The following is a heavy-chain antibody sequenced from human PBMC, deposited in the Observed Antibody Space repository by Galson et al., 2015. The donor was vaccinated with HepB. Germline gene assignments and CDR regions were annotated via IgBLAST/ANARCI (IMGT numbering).Heavy chain of an antibody. J-gene: IGHJ4*02. Sequence: SLRLSCAASGFTFSSYAMSWVRQAPGKGLEWVSAIGSDDDITYYADSVKGRFTISRDNSKNTLYLQMNSLRAEDTAVYYCAKGEAPTGYNYGYYFDYWGQGTLVTVSS. CDR3: AKGEAPTGYNYGYYFDY. CDR1: GFTFSSYA. CDR2: IGSDDDIT. V-gene: IGHV3-23*01. D-gene: IGHD5-18*01.